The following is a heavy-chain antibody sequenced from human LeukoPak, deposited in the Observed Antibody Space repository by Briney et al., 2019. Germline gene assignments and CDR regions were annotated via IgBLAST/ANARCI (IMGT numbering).Heavy chain of an antibody. CDR1: GFTFSSYA. CDR2: ISGSGGST. J-gene: IGHJ4*02. Sequence: GGSLRLSCAASGFTFSSYAMSWVRQAPGKGLEWVSAISGSGGSTYYADSVKGRFTISRDNAKNTLYLQMNSLRAEDTAVYYCARALSSTSSRSLDYWGQGTLVTVSP. V-gene: IGHV3-23*01. D-gene: IGHD6-6*01. CDR3: ARALSSTSSRSLDY.